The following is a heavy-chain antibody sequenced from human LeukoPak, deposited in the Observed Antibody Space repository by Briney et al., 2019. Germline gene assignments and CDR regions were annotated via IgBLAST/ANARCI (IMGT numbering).Heavy chain of an antibody. CDR3: ARGAMNPGYSYGLSDY. J-gene: IGHJ4*02. D-gene: IGHD5-18*01. CDR2: INPNSGGT. CDR1: GYTFTGYY. V-gene: IGHV1-2*06. Sequence: GASVKVSCKASGYTFTGYYMHWVRQAPGQGLEWMGRINPNSGGTNYAQKLQGRVTMTTDTSTSTAYMELRSLRSDDTAVYYCARGAMNPGYSYGLSDYWGQGTLVTVSS.